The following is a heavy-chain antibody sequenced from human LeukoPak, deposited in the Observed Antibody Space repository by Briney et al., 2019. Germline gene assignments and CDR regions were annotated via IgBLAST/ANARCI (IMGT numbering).Heavy chain of an antibody. CDR3: ARDGYWWLSTGFNYFDY. CDR1: GFTFSSYA. CDR2: ISYDGSNK. V-gene: IGHV3-30*04. J-gene: IGHJ4*02. D-gene: IGHD2-15*01. Sequence: TGGSLRLSCAASGFTFSSYAMHWVRQAPGKGLEWVAVISYDGSNKYYADSVKGRFTISRDNSKNTLYLQMNSLRAEDTAVYYCARDGYWWLSTGFNYFDYWGQGTLVTVSS.